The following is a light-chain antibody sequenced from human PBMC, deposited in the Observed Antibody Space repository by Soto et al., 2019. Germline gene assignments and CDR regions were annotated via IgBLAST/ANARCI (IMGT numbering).Light chain of an antibody. CDR2: WAS. CDR3: QQYYSTLRT. Sequence: DIVMTQSPDSLAGSLGERATINCKSSQSVLYSSNNKNYLAWYQQKPGQPPKLLIYWASTRESGVPDRFSGSGSGTDFTLTISSLQAEDVAVYYCQQYYSTLRTFGQGTKVDIK. J-gene: IGKJ1*01. CDR1: QSVLYSSNNKNY. V-gene: IGKV4-1*01.